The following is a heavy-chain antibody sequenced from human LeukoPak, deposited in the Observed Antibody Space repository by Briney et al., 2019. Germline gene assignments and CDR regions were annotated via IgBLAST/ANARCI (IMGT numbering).Heavy chain of an antibody. Sequence: GGSLRLSCAASGFTFSSYSMNWVRQAPGKGLEWVSSISSSSSYIYYADSVKGRFTISRDNAKNSLYLQMNSLRAEDTAVYYCARSGRGDSTGTYWGQGTLVTVSS. D-gene: IGHD3-10*01. CDR1: GFTFSSYS. J-gene: IGHJ4*02. V-gene: IGHV3-21*01. CDR3: ARSGRGDSTGTY. CDR2: ISSSSSYI.